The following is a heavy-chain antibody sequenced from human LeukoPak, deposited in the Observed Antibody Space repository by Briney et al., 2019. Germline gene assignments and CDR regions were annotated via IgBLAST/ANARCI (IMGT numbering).Heavy chain of an antibody. CDR3: AKAATHSSGWYGEDY. D-gene: IGHD6-19*01. Sequence: GGSLRLTCAASGFTFSSYAMSWVRQAPGKGLEWVSAISGSGGSTYYADSVKGRFTISRDNSKNTLYLQMNSLRAEDTAVYYCAKAATHSSGWYGEDYWGQGTLVTVSS. V-gene: IGHV3-23*01. CDR2: ISGSGGST. CDR1: GFTFSSYA. J-gene: IGHJ4*02.